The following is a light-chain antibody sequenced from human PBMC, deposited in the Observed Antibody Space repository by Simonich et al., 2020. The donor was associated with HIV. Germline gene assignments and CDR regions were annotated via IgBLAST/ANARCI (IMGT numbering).Light chain of an antibody. V-gene: IGKV4-1*01. Sequence: DIVMTQSPDSLAVSLGERATINCTSSQTILYSSNNKNYLAWYQQRPRQPPNLLIYWASTRESGVPDRISCSGSGTDFTLTISSLQAEDVAVYYCQQFYSAPLTFGGGTKVEIK. CDR3: QQFYSAPLT. CDR1: QTILYSSNNKNY. CDR2: WAS. J-gene: IGKJ4*01.